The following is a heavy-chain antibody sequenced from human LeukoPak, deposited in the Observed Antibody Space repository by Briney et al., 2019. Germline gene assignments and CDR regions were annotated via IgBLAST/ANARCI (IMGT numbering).Heavy chain of an antibody. Sequence: GGSLRLSCAAFGFIFDDYGMSWVRQAPGKGLEWVSGINWNGGSAGYADSVKGRFTISRDNAKNSLYLQMNSLRAEDTALYYCARVQLVDYYYYSYMDVWGKGTTVTVSS. CDR3: ARVQLVDYYYYSYMDV. D-gene: IGHD6-6*01. J-gene: IGHJ6*03. V-gene: IGHV3-20*04. CDR2: INWNGGSA. CDR1: GFIFDDYG.